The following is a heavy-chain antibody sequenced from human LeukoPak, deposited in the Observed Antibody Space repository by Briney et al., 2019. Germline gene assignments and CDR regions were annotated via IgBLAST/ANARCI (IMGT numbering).Heavy chain of an antibody. D-gene: IGHD3-22*01. CDR1: GYTFTGYY. Sequence: ASVKVSCKAPGYTFTGYYMHWVRQAPGQGLEWMGWINPNSGGTNYAQKFQGRVTMTRDTSISTAYMELSRLRSDDTAVYYCARVWYDSSGYYLQDYWGQGTLVTVSS. CDR3: ARVWYDSSGYYLQDY. V-gene: IGHV1-2*02. J-gene: IGHJ4*02. CDR2: INPNSGGT.